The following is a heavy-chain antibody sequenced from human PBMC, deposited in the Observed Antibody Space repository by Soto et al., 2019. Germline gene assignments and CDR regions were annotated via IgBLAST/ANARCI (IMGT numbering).Heavy chain of an antibody. Sequence: SVKVSCKASGGTFSSYAISWVREAPGQGLEWMGGIIPIFGTANYAQKFQGRVTITADESTSTAYMELSSLRSEDTAVYYCARVSKSTRNYYYYGMDVWGQGTTVTVSS. D-gene: IGHD4-17*01. CDR3: ARVSKSTRNYYYYGMDV. J-gene: IGHJ6*02. CDR2: IIPIFGTA. V-gene: IGHV1-69*13. CDR1: GGTFSSYA.